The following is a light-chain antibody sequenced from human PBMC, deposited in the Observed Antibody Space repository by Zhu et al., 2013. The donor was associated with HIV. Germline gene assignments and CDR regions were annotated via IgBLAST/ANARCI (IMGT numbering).Light chain of an antibody. Sequence: EIVLTQSPATLSLSPGERATLSCRASQSVSSNLAWYHQKPGQPPRLLLYGSSSRAPGIPERFSGSGSGTDFTLTITGLEPEDFGMYFCQRFGSSVTWTFGQGTKLEI. CDR1: QSVSSN. V-gene: IGKV3-20*01. CDR2: GSS. CDR3: QRFGSSVTWT. J-gene: IGKJ1*01.